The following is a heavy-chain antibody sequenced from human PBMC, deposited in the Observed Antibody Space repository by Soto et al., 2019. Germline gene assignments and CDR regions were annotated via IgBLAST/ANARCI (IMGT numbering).Heavy chain of an antibody. CDR2: IYYSGST. Sequence: SETLSLTCTVSGGSISSSSYYWGWIRQPPGKGLEWIGSIYYSGSTYYNPSLKSRVTISVDTSKNQFSLKLSSVTAADTAVYYSARYDDIYSGYYWAGRGAIDYWGQRTLVTVSS. J-gene: IGHJ4*02. D-gene: IGHD3-9*01. V-gene: IGHV4-39*07. CDR1: GGSISSSSYY. CDR3: ARYDDIYSGYYWAGRGAIDY.